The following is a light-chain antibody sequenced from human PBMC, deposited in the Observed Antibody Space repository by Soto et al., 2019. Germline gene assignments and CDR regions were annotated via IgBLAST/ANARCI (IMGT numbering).Light chain of an antibody. V-gene: IGLV2-8*01. J-gene: IGLJ3*02. CDR1: SSDVGAYNY. CDR2: EVN. CDR3: SSFAANPV. Sequence: QSALTQPPSASGSPGQSVAISCTGTSSDVGAYNYVSWYQQHPGKAPKLMISEVNKRPSGVPDRFSGSKSGNTASLTVSGLHAEDEADYYCSSFAANPVFGGGTQLTVL.